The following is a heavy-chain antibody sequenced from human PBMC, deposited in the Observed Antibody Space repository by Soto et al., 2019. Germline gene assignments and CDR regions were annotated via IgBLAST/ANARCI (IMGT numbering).Heavy chain of an antibody. V-gene: IGHV4-59*01. D-gene: IGHD5-18*01. CDR3: ARAHSQPSFDY. J-gene: IGHJ4*02. Sequence: SETLSLTCTVSGGSISSYYWSWIRQPPGKGLEWIGYIYYSGSTNYNPSLKSRVTISVDTSKNQFSLKLSSVTAADTAVYYCARAHSQPSFDYWGQGTLVTVSS. CDR1: GGSISSYY. CDR2: IYYSGST.